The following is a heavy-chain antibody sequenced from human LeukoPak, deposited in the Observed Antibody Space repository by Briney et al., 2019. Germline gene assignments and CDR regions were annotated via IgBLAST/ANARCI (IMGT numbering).Heavy chain of an antibody. CDR2: ISTSGST. CDR3: ASLYSSSWYWFDP. V-gene: IGHV4-4*07. J-gene: IGHJ5*02. D-gene: IGHD6-13*01. CDR1: GGSISSYY. Sequence: SETLSLTCTVSGGSISSYYWSWIRQPAGKGLESIGHISTSGSTNYNPSLKSRVTMSVDTSKNQFSLKLSSVTAADTAVYYCASLYSSSWYWFDPWGQGTLVTVSS.